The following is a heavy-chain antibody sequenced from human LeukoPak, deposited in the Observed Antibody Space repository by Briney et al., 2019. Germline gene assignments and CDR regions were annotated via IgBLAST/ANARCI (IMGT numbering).Heavy chain of an antibody. Sequence: GGSLRLSCAASGLTFSHYSMNWVRQAPGKGLEWVSPISSGSSYIYYADSVKGRFTISRDNAKNSLYLQMNSLRAEDTAVYYCARAGNYYGRHTNWFDPWGQGTLVTVSS. CDR1: GLTFSHYS. CDR2: ISSGSSYI. D-gene: IGHD3-10*01. J-gene: IGHJ5*02. V-gene: IGHV3-21*01. CDR3: ARAGNYYGRHTNWFDP.